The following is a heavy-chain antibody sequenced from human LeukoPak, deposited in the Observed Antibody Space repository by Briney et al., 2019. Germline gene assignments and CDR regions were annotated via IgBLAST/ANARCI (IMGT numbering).Heavy chain of an antibody. CDR2: INPSGGST. V-gene: IGHV1-46*01. D-gene: IGHD2-15*01. Sequence: ASVKVSCKASGYTFTSYYMHWVRQAPGQGLEWMGIINPSGGSTSYAQKFQGRVTITADESTSTAYMELSSLRSEDTAVYYCARDRGDGYCSGGSCYSRGRDYYYYMDVWGKGTTVTISS. J-gene: IGHJ6*03. CDR1: GYTFTSYY. CDR3: ARDRGDGYCSGGSCYSRGRDYYYYMDV.